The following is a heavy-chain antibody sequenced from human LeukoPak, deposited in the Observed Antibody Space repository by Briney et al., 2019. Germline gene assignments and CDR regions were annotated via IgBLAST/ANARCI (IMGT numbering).Heavy chain of an antibody. CDR2: ICGSAECT. J-gene: IGHJ4*02. CDR1: GFTFNNYA. CDR3: AKDLVNGGESQFDY. V-gene: IGHV3-23*01. Sequence: GGSLRLSCAASGFTFNNYAMSWVRQAPEKGLEWVSVICGSAECTYYADSVKGRFTISRDNSKNTVYLHMNSLRAEDTAVYYCAKDLVNGGESQFDYWGQGTLVTVSS. D-gene: IGHD2-21*01.